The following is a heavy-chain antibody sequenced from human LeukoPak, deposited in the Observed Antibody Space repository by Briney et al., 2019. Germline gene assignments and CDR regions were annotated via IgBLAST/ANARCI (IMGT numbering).Heavy chain of an antibody. J-gene: IGHJ4*02. CDR1: GGSISSGGYY. V-gene: IGHV4-31*03. CDR3: ARVRGDFPYSFDY. Sequence: SQTLSLTCTVSGGSISSGGYYWSWIRQHPGKGLEWIGYIYYSGSTYYNPSLKSRVTISVDTSKNQFSLKLSSVTAADTAVYYCARVRGDFPYSFDYWGQGTLVTVSS. CDR2: IYYSGST. D-gene: IGHD2-21*02.